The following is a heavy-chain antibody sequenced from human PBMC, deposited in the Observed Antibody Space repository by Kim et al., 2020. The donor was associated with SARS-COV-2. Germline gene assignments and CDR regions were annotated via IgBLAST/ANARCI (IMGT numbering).Heavy chain of an antibody. D-gene: IGHD3-3*01. CDR1: GGSFSGYY. J-gene: IGHJ5*02. Sequence: SETLSLTCAVYGGSFSGYYWSWIRQPPGKGLEWIGEINHSGSTNYNPSLKSRVTISVDTSKNQFSLKLSSVTAADTAVYYCARGRYPNRSYYDFWNGWFDPWGQGTLVTVSS. CDR2: INHSGST. CDR3: ARGRYPNRSYYDFWNGWFDP. V-gene: IGHV4-34*01.